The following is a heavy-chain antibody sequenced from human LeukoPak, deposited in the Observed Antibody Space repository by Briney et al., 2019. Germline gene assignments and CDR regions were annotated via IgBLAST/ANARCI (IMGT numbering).Heavy chain of an antibody. CDR2: IRSKAYRGTT. J-gene: IGHJ6*02. D-gene: IGHD5-18*01. CDR1: GFTFGDHA. V-gene: IGHV3-49*04. Sequence: GGSLRLSCTASGFTFGDHAMSWVRQAPGKGLEWVGFIRSKAYRGTTEYAASVQGRFTISRDDSKSVVYLQMNSLKTEDTAFCYCARGPIQLWIHNAMDVWGQGTTVTVSS. CDR3: ARGPIQLWIHNAMDV.